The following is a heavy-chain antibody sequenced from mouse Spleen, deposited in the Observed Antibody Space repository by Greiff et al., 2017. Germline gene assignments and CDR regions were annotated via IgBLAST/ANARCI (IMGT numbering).Heavy chain of an antibody. CDR2: IDPETGGT. J-gene: IGHJ4*01. CDR1: GYTFTDYD. CDR3: TKDLMGY. V-gene: IGHV1-15*01. Sequence: QVQLKESGAELVRPGASVTLSCKASGYTFTDYDMHWVKQTPVHGLEWIGAIDPETGGTAYNQKFKGKAILTADKSSSTAYMELRSLTSEDSAVYYCTKDLMGYWGQGASVTVSS.